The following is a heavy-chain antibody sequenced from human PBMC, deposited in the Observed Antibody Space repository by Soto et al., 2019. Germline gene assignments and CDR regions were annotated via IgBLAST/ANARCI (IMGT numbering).Heavy chain of an antibody. V-gene: IGHV3-21*01. CDR1: GFTFSSYS. D-gene: IGHD4-17*01. CDR3: ARDLDYGDYGGIDY. CDR2: ISSSSSYI. J-gene: IGHJ4*02. Sequence: GGSLRLSCAASGFTFSSYSMNWVRQAPGKGLEWVSSISSSSSYIYYADSVKGRFTISRDNAKNSLYLQMNSLRAEDTAVYYCARDLDYGDYGGIDYWGQGTLVTVSS.